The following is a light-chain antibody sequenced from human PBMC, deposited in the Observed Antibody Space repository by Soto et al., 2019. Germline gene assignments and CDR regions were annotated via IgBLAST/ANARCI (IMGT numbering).Light chain of an antibody. J-gene: IGKJ1*01. CDR1: QSISTW. CDR2: DAS. V-gene: IGKV1-5*01. CDR3: QQYYTYSWT. Sequence: DIQMTQSPSTLSASVGDRVTITCRASQSISTWLAWYQQKPGKAPKLLIYDASSLESGVPSRFSGSGSGTEFTLTISSLRPDDFATYYCQQYYTYSWTFGQGTKVDIK.